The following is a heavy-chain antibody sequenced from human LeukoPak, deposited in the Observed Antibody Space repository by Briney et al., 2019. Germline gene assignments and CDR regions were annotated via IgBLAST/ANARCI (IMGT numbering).Heavy chain of an antibody. CDR1: GYSFTNYW. V-gene: IGHV5-51*01. J-gene: IGHJ6*03. Sequence: GESLEISCKGSGYSFTNYWIGWVRQMPGKGLEWMGTIYPGDSNTRYSPSFQGRVTISVDKSINTAYLQWNSLRASDTALYYCTRGIYCSSASCPSPYYYYYMDVWGKGATVTVSS. CDR2: IYPGDSNT. D-gene: IGHD2-2*01. CDR3: TRGIYCSSASCPSPYYYYYMDV.